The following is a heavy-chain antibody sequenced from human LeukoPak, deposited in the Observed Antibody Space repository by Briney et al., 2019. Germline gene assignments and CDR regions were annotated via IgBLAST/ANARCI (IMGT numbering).Heavy chain of an antibody. J-gene: IGHJ4*02. D-gene: IGHD3-3*01. Sequence: GGSLRLSCAASGFTFSSYSMNWVRQAPGKGLEWVSSISSSSSYIYYADSVKGRFTISRDNAKNSLYLQMNSLRAEDTAVYYCARGSHHDYDFWSGYYYGRDDLDYWGQGTLVTVSS. CDR3: ARGSHHDYDFWSGYYYGRDDLDY. CDR2: ISSSSSYI. CDR1: GFTFSSYS. V-gene: IGHV3-21*01.